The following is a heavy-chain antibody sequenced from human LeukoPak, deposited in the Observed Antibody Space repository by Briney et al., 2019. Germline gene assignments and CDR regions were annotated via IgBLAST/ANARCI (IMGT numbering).Heavy chain of an antibody. J-gene: IGHJ4*02. CDR1: GFTFSNAW. D-gene: IGHD3-10*01. V-gene: IGHV3-15*01. CDR3: ARDQAMVRGPVGRYFDY. CDR2: IKSKTDGGTT. Sequence: GGSLRLSCAASGFTFSNAWMSWVRQAPGKGLEWVGRIKSKTDGGTTDYAAPVKGRFTISRDNAKNSLYLQMNSLRAEDTAVFYCARDQAMVRGPVGRYFDYWGQGTLVTVSS.